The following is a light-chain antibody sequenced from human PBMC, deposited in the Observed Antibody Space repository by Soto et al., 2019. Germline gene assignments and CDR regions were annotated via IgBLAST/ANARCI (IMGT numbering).Light chain of an antibody. CDR1: QSVSSDY. CDR2: GAS. V-gene: IGKV3-20*01. CDR3: QHYGSSPLFV. Sequence: EIVLTQSPGALCFCPWDRATLSGRASQSVSSDYFTWYQQKPGQAPRLLIYGASSRATGIPDRFSGSGSETDFTLSISRLEPEDFAVYYCQHYGSSPLFVFGPGTKVDIK. J-gene: IGKJ3*01.